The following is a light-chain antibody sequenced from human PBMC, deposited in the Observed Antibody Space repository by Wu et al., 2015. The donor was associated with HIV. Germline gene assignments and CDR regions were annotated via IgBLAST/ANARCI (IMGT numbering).Light chain of an antibody. V-gene: IGKV3-20*01. J-gene: IGKJ1*01. CDR3: QQYGSSPPP. Sequence: IVMTQSPATLSASPGERLTLSCRAGQSVSSNVAWYQQKPGQAPRLLIYGASSRATGIPDRFSGSGSGTDFTLTISRLEPEDFAVYYCQQYGSSPPPFGQGTKVEIK. CDR1: QSVSSN. CDR2: GAS.